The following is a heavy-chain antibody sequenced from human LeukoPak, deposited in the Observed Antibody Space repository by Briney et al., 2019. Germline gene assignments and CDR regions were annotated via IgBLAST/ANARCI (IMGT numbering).Heavy chain of an antibody. Sequence: SVKVSCKASGGTFSSYAISWVRQAPGQGLEWMGRIIPILGIANYAQKFQGRVTITADKSASTAYMELSSLRSEDTAVYYCARDFLRNFDIWGQGTMVTVSS. V-gene: IGHV1-69*04. CDR1: GGTFSSYA. CDR2: IIPILGIA. J-gene: IGHJ3*02. CDR3: ARDFLRNFDI. D-gene: IGHD3-10*01.